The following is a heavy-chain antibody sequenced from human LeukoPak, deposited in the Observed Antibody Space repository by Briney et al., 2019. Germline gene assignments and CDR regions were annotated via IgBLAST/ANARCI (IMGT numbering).Heavy chain of an antibody. J-gene: IGHJ4*02. CDR2: INPNSGGT. D-gene: IGHD6-13*01. V-gene: IGHV1-2*02. Sequence: ASVKVSCKASGYTFTGYHMHWVRQAPGQGLEWMGWINPNSGGTNYAQKFQGRVTMTRDTSISTAYMELRSLRSDDTAVYYCARDLPYSSSWESIDYWGQGTLVTVSS. CDR1: GYTFTGYH. CDR3: ARDLPYSSSWESIDY.